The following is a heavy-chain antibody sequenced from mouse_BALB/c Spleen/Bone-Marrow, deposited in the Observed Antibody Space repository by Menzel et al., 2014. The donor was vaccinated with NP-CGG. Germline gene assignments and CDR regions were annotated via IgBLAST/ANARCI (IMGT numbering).Heavy chain of an antibody. V-gene: IGHV5-9-3*01. CDR1: GFTFSSYA. CDR3: ARSLYDYDAMDY. Sequence: EVQLVESGGGLVKPGGSLKLSCAASGFTFSSYAMSWVRQTPEKRLEWVATISSGGSYTYYADSRKGRLTISRDNAKNTLYLQMSSLRSEDTAMYYCARSLYDYDAMDYWGQGTSVTVSS. D-gene: IGHD1-1*01. J-gene: IGHJ4*01. CDR2: ISSGGSYT.